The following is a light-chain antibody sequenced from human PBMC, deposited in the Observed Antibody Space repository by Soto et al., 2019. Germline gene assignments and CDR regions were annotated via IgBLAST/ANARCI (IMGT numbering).Light chain of an antibody. V-gene: IGKV3-15*01. CDR2: GAS. CDR3: QQYNIWPPLT. CDR1: QSVRSN. J-gene: IGKJ1*01. Sequence: EIVMTQSPATLSVSPGERATLSCRASQSVRSNLAWYQQKPGQAPRLLIYGASTRATGIPARFSGSGSGTECTLTISSLQSEDFAVYYCQQYNIWPPLTFGQGTKVEIK.